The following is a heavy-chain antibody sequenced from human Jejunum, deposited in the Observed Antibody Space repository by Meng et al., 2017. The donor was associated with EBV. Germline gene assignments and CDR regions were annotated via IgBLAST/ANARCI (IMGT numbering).Heavy chain of an antibody. CDR2: YYNSGST. V-gene: IGHV4-39*01. CDR3: ARQGPSGRTFDY. Sequence: ESGPGLVKPSETLSLTCTVSGGSISSSSYYWGWIRQPPGKGLEWIGTYYNSGSTYYNPSLKSRVTISVDTSKNQFSLKLISVTAADTAAYYCARQGPSGRTFDYWGQGTLVTVSS. D-gene: IGHD1-26*01. CDR1: GGSISSSSYY. J-gene: IGHJ4*02.